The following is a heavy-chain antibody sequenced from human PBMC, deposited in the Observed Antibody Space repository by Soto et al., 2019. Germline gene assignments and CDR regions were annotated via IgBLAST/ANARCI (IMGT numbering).Heavy chain of an antibody. V-gene: IGHV6-1*01. Sequence: SQTLSLTCAISGDSVSSNSAAWNWIRQSPSRGLEWLGRTYYRSKWYNDYAVFVKSRITINPDTSKNQFSLQLNSVTPEDTAVYYCARVYCSSSSCYSYAFDIWGQGTMVTVS. CDR2: TYYRSKWYN. CDR1: GDSVSSNSAA. CDR3: ARVYCSSSSCYSYAFDI. J-gene: IGHJ3*02. D-gene: IGHD2-2*02.